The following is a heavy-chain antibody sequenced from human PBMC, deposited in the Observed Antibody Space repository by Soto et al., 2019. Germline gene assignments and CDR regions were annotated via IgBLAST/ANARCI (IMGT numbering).Heavy chain of an antibody. Sequence: QVYLVESGGGVVQPGRSLRLSCAVSGFTFPNFAMHWVRQAPGKGLEWVALISSGGNRRYYADSVKGRFTISRDNSKNTLYLQMYGLTTEDTAVFYCAKDHYVSRSGSVSPYYFDYWGQGTVVTVSS. V-gene: IGHV3-30*18. CDR1: GFTFPNFA. D-gene: IGHD3-10*01. CDR2: ISSGGNRR. J-gene: IGHJ4*02. CDR3: AKDHYVSRSGSVSPYYFDY.